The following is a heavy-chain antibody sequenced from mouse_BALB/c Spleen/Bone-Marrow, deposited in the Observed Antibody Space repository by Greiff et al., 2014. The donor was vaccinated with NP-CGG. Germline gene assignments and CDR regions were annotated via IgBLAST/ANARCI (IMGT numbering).Heavy chain of an antibody. Sequence: VQLQQSGPGLVQPSQSLSITCTVSGFSLTSYDGHWVRQSPGKGLEWLGGIWSGGGTDYDAAFISRLNITKDNSKSQFFFKMNSLQADDTAIYFCARKDYRYDYFDYWGQGTTLTVSS. CDR1: GFSLTSYD. D-gene: IGHD2-14*01. CDR2: IWSGGGT. V-gene: IGHV2-4-1*01. CDR3: ARKDYRYDYFDY. J-gene: IGHJ2*01.